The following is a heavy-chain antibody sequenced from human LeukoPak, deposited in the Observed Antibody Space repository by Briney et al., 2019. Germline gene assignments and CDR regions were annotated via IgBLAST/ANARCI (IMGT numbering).Heavy chain of an antibody. CDR1: GFTFSSYS. CDR3: TGIAAAGRWNWFDP. Sequence: GGSLRLSCAASGFTFSSYSMNWVRQAPGKGLEWVSYISSSSSTIYYADSVKGRFTISRDNSKNTLYLQMNSLRAEDTAVYYCTGIAAAGRWNWFDPWGQGTLVTVSS. D-gene: IGHD6-13*01. CDR2: ISSSSSTI. J-gene: IGHJ5*02. V-gene: IGHV3-48*01.